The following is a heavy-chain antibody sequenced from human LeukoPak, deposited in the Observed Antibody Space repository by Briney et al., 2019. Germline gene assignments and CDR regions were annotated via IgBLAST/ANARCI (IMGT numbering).Heavy chain of an antibody. CDR1: GFTFSSYE. Sequence: GGSLRLSCAASGFTFSSYEMNWVRQAPGKGLEWVSVIYSGGSTYYADSVKGRFTISRDNSKNTLYLQMNSLRAEDTAVYYCARGSPWYWGQGTLVTVSS. CDR3: ARGSPWY. V-gene: IGHV3-53*01. J-gene: IGHJ4*02. CDR2: IYSGGST.